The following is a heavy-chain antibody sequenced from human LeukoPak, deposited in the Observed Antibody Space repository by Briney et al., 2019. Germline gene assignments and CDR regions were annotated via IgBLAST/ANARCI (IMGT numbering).Heavy chain of an antibody. CDR3: TTDSSGWYPY. V-gene: IGHV3-15*01. CDR1: GFTFSSYS. D-gene: IGHD6-19*01. Sequence: GGSLRLSCAASGFTFSSYSMNWVRQAPGKGLEWVGRIKSKTDGGTTDYAAPVKGRFTISRDDSKNTLYLQVNSLKTEDTAVYYCTTDSSGWYPYWGQGTLVTVSS. CDR2: IKSKTDGGTT. J-gene: IGHJ4*02.